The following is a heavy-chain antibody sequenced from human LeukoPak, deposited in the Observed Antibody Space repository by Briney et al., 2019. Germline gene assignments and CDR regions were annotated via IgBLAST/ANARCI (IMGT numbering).Heavy chain of an antibody. Sequence: PGGSLRLSCAASGFTFSSYGMHWVRQAPGKGLEWVAVISYDGSNKYYADSVKGRFTIPRDNSKNTLYLQMNSLRAEDTAVYYCAKGSRGFDYWGQGTPVTVSS. CDR2: ISYDGSNK. V-gene: IGHV3-30*18. J-gene: IGHJ4*02. CDR1: GFTFSSYG. CDR3: AKGSRGFDY. D-gene: IGHD3-10*01.